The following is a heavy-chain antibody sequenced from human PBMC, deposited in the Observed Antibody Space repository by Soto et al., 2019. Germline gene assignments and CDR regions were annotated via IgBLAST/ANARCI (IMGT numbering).Heavy chain of an antibody. Sequence: SETLSLTCTVSGGSIRDYYWGWIRQSPGKGLEWIGYIYYTGTTKYNPSLKSRITISVDSSKNQFSLKLDSVTAADTAVYYCARLGGYYQAFDSWGQGTLVTVS. CDR2: IYYTGTT. D-gene: IGHD3-22*01. J-gene: IGHJ4*02. V-gene: IGHV4-59*08. CDR3: ARLGGYYQAFDS. CDR1: GGSIRDYY.